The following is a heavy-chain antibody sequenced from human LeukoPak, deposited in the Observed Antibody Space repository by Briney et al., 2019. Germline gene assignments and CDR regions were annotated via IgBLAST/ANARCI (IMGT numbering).Heavy chain of an antibody. CDR2: IYYSGST. V-gene: IGHV4-61*08. CDR3: ARAVAYSSSWYWFDP. CDR1: GASFSSGDQY. D-gene: IGHD6-13*01. Sequence: SETLSLTCTVSGASFSSGDQYWNWIRQSPGKGLEWIGYIYYSGSTNYNPSLKSRVTISVDTSKNQFSLKLSSVTAADTAVYYCARAVAYSSSWYWFDPWGQGTLVTVSS. J-gene: IGHJ5*02.